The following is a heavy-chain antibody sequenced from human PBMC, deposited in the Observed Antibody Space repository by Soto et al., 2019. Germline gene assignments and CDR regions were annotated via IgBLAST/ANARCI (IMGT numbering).Heavy chain of an antibody. Sequence: GSLRLSCAASGFTFSSYSMNWVRQAPGKGLEWVSSISSSSSYIYYADSVKGRFTISRDNAKNSLYLQMNSLRAEDTAVYYCERASEIGSGWTHFDYWGQGTLVTVSS. CDR1: GFTFSSYS. CDR2: ISSSSSYI. D-gene: IGHD6-19*01. J-gene: IGHJ4*02. CDR3: ERASEIGSGWTHFDY. V-gene: IGHV3-21*01.